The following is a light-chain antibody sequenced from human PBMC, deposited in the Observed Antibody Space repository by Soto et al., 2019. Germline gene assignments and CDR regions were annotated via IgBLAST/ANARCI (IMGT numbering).Light chain of an antibody. CDR2: GAY. V-gene: IGKV3-11*01. CDR1: QSVSSN. Sequence: EIVMTQSPATLAVSRGERATLSWMASQSVSSNLAWYNQKPGHPPRLLIYGAYNRATRIPPRFRGSGSGTDFTLTISSLEPEDSAVYYCQQRHMWPITFGQGTRLEIK. J-gene: IGKJ5*01. CDR3: QQRHMWPIT.